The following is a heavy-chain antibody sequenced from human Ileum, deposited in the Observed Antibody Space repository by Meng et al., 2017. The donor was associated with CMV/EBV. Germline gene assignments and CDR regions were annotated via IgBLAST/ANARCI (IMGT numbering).Heavy chain of an antibody. V-gene: IGHV4-4*07. D-gene: IGHD6-13*01. CDR2: IYTSGST. CDR1: GGSISSDY. J-gene: IGHJ4*02. CDR3: ARGPYSSSWSSFDY. Sequence: VQLQQSGPGLVNPPQPLSLTGTVAGGSISSDYWSWLRQPAGKGLEWIGRIYTSGSTNYNPSLKSRVTMSVDTSKTQFSLKLSSVTAADTAVYYCARGPYSSSWSSFDYWGQGTLVTVSS.